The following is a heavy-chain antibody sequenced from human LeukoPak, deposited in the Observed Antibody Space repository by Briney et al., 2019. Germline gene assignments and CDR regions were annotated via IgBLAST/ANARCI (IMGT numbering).Heavy chain of an antibody. V-gene: IGHV4-31*03. D-gene: IGHD2-2*02. J-gene: IGHJ2*01. CDR3: AXAGIPRLYFDL. CDR1: GGSISSGGYY. Sequence: SETLSLTCTVSGGSISSGGYYWSWIRQHPGKGLEWIGYIYYSGSTYYNPSLKSRVTISVDTSKNQFSLKLSSVTAADTAVYYCAXAGIPRLYFDLWGRGTLVTVSS. CDR2: IYYSGST.